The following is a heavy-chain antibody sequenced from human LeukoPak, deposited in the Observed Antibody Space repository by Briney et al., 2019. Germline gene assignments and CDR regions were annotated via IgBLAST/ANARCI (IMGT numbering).Heavy chain of an antibody. CDR2: ISANGGST. Sequence: GGSLRLSCAASGFIFSAYEMNWVRQAPGKGLEYLSAISANGGSTYYADSVKGRFTISRDNSRNTLYLQMSSLRAEDTAIYHCLKDLYKGDSSSWYYFHYWGQGTLVTVSS. CDR3: LKDLYKGDSSSWYYFHY. V-gene: IGHV3-64D*06. CDR1: GFIFSAYE. J-gene: IGHJ4*02. D-gene: IGHD6-13*01.